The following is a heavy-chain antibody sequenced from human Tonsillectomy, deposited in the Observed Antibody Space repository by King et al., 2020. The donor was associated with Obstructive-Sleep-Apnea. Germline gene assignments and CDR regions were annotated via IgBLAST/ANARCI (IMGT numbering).Heavy chain of an antibody. CDR3: ARIEDTVTTNFDY. Sequence: FTLQESGTVLVKPPETLTLTCTVSGFSLSNARMGVSWIRQPPGKALEWLAHIFSNDEKSYSTSLKSRLTISKDTSKSQVVLTMTNIDPVDTATYYCARIEDTVTTNFDYWGQGTLVTVSS. V-gene: IGHV2-26*01. D-gene: IGHD4-17*01. CDR1: GFSLSNARMG. J-gene: IGHJ4*02. CDR2: IFSNDEK.